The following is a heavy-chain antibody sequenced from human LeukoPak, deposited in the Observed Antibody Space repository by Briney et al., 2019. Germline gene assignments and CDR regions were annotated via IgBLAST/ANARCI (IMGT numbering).Heavy chain of an antibody. V-gene: IGHV1-8*03. CDR3: ARGPRHYASTSCYRFDP. D-gene: IGHD2-2*02. J-gene: IGHJ5*02. CDR2: MNPNSGNT. CDR1: GYTFTSYD. Sequence: GASVKVSCKASGYTFTSYDINWVRQATGQGLEWMGWMNPNSGNTGYAQKFQGRVTITMNTSISTAYMELSSLRSEDTAVYYCARGPRHYASTSCYRFDPWGQGTLVTVSS.